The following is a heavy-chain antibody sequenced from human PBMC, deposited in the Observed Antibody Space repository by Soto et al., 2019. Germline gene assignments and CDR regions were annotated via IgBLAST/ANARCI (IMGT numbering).Heavy chain of an antibody. V-gene: IGHV3-30-3*01. CDR1: GFIFSSYT. J-gene: IGHJ4*02. Sequence: QVQLVESGGGVVQPGRSLRLSCAASGFIFSSYTMHWVRQAPGKGLEWVGVITYDGSNQYYADSVKGRFTISRDNSRNMLFLQMNSLRPDDTAVYYCARGLVVVAAPDFDYWGQGTLVTVSS. D-gene: IGHD2-15*01. CDR2: ITYDGSNQ. CDR3: ARGLVVVAAPDFDY.